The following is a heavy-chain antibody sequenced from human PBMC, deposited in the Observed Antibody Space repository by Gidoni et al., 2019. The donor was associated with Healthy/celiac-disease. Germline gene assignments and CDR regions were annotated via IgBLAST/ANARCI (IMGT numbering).Heavy chain of an antibody. Sequence: VQLVQSGAEVKKPGSAGKVACRASGCSFSSYAISWVRPAPGQGLEWMGGIIPIFGTANYAQKFQGRVTITADESTSTAYMELSSLRSEDTAVYYCARVQRRSGWHDYWGQGTLVTVSS. V-gene: IGHV1-69*01. J-gene: IGHJ4*02. CDR1: GCSFSSYA. D-gene: IGHD6-19*01. CDR3: ARVQRRSGWHDY. CDR2: IIPIFGTA.